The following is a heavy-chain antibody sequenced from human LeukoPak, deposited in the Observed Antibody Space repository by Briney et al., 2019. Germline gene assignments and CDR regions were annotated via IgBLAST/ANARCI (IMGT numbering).Heavy chain of an antibody. D-gene: IGHD3-10*01. CDR2: INWNGGST. CDR1: GFTFDDYG. CDR3: AKGGSLTLINY. Sequence: GGSPRLSCAASGFTFDDYGMSWVRQAPGKGLEWVSGINWNGGSTGYADSVKGRFTISRDNAKNSLYLQMNSLRAEDTALYYCAKGGSLTLINYWGQGTLVTVSS. J-gene: IGHJ4*02. V-gene: IGHV3-20*04.